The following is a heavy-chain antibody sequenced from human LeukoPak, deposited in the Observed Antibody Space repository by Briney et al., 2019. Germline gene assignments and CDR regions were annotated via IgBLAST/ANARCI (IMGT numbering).Heavy chain of an antibody. CDR2: IRSKAYGGTA. J-gene: IGHJ4*02. Sequence: PGGSLRLSCTASGFTFGDQSVSWFRQAPGKGLEWVGFIRSKAYGGTAEYAASVKGRFTISRDDSKSVAYLQMDSLKTEDTAVYYCTREIRYFDWFQADYWGQGTQVTVSS. D-gene: IGHD3-9*01. V-gene: IGHV3-49*03. CDR3: TREIRYFDWFQADY. CDR1: GFTFGDQS.